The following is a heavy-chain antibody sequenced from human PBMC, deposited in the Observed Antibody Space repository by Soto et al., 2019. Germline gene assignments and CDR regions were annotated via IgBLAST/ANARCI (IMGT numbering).Heavy chain of an antibody. CDR3: AGGARQWFDT. D-gene: IGHD3-16*01. Sequence: SETLSLTCTVSVASISSGCYYWSWIRQHPEKGLEWIGYIYYSGSTYYNPYLKSRVSISVDTSKNRFSRKLSSVTAADTSVYYCAGGARQWFDTWGPGTLVT. V-gene: IGHV4-31*03. J-gene: IGHJ5*02. CDR1: VASISSGCYY. CDR2: IYYSGST.